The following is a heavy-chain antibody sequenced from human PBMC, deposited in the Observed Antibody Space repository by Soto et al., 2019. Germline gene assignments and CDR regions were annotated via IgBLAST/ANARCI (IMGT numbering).Heavy chain of an antibody. D-gene: IGHD6-19*01. J-gene: IGHJ4*02. CDR1: GFTFSSYG. CDR2: IWYDGSNK. Sequence: GGSLRLSCAASGFTFSSYGMHWVRQAPGKGLEWVAVIWYDGSNKDYADSVKGRFTISRENSKKTLYLQMNSLRAEDTAVYYCARDTPYSSGTPSFDYWGQGTLVTVSS. CDR3: ARDTPYSSGTPSFDY. V-gene: IGHV3-33*01.